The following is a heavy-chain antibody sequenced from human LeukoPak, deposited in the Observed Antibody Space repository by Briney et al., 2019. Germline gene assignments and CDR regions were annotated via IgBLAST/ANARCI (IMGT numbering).Heavy chain of an antibody. CDR2: TNSDGTST. CDR1: GFTFRSNW. CDR3: ARDSPEHDYGDY. D-gene: IGHD2-21*01. Sequence: GGSLRLSCAASGFTFRSNWMHWVRQAPGKGLVWVSHTNSDGTSTSYADSVKGRFTISRDNTKNTLYLQMNSLRAEDTAVYYCARDSPEHDYGDYWGQGTLVTVSS. J-gene: IGHJ4*02. V-gene: IGHV3-74*01.